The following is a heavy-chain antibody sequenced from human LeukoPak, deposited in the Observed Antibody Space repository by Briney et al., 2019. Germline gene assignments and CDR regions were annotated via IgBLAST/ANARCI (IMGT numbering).Heavy chain of an antibody. J-gene: IGHJ4*02. CDR3: ARARWQLVPYFDS. D-gene: IGHD6-6*01. CDR1: GYTFTDYY. CDR2: INPNSGGT. V-gene: IGHV1-2*02. Sequence: GASVKVSCKASGYTFTDYYMHWVRQAPGQGPEWMGWINPNSGGTNFAQKFQGRVAMTRDTSISTAYLELGSLRSDDTAVYFCARARWQLVPYFDSWGQGTLVTVSS.